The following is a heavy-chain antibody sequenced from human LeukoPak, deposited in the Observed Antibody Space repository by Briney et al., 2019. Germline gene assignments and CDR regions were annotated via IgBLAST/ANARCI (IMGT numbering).Heavy chain of an antibody. V-gene: IGHV1-18*01. Sequence: ASVKVSCKASGYTFTSYSLSWVRQAPGQGLEWMGWISTYTGNTNYAQNLQGRVTMTTDTSTSTAYMELRSLRSDDTAVYYCARERNNWFDPWGQGTLVTVSS. CDR1: GYTFTSYS. J-gene: IGHJ5*02. CDR3: ARERNNWFDP. CDR2: ISTYTGNT.